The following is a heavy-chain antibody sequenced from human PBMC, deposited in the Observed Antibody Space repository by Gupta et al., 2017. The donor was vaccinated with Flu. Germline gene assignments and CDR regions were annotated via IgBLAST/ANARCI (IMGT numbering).Heavy chain of an antibody. CDR2: ISASGGST. J-gene: IGHJ3*02. D-gene: IGHD3-10*01. CDR3: AKGRSGGALCAFDI. Sequence: SSYAMSWVRQAPGKGLEWVLAISASGGSTYYADSVKGRFTISRDNSKNTLYLQMNSLRAEDTAVYYCAKGRSGGALCAFDIWGQGTMVTVSS. CDR1: SSYA. V-gene: IGHV3-23*01.